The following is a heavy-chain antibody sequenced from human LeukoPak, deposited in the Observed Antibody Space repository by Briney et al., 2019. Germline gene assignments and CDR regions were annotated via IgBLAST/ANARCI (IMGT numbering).Heavy chain of an antibody. Sequence: GGSLRLSCAASRFTFSNYWMHWVRQAPGKGLVWVSRINSDGSITSYADSVKGRFTISRDNSKNTLYLQMNSLRAEDTAVYYCAKARLLWFGGLLVDYWGQGTLVTVSS. D-gene: IGHD3-10*01. CDR2: INSDGSIT. J-gene: IGHJ4*02. CDR1: RFTFSNYW. CDR3: AKARLLWFGGLLVDY. V-gene: IGHV3-74*01.